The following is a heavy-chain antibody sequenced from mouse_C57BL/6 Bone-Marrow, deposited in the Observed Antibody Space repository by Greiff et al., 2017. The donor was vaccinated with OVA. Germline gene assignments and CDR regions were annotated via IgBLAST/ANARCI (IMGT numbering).Heavy chain of an antibody. J-gene: IGHJ1*03. V-gene: IGHV14-1*01. CDR2: IDPEDGDT. CDR1: GFNIKDYY. D-gene: IGHD1-1*01. Sequence: EVKVVESGAELVRPGASVKLSCTASGFNIKDYYMHWVKQRPEQGLEWIGRIDPEDGDTEYAPKFQGKATMTADTSSNTAYLQLSSLTSEDTAVYYCTLITTVVATPYWYFDVWGTGTTVTVSS. CDR3: TLITTVVATPYWYFDV.